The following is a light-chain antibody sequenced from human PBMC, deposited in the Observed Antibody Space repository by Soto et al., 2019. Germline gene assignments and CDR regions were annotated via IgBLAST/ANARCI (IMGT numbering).Light chain of an antibody. Sequence: QPVLTQSPSASASLGASVKLTCTLSSGHGNYVIAWHQQQPEKGPRYLMKVKSDGSHSKGDRIPDRFSGSSSGAERYLAISSLQSEDEADYYCLTWDTGNVVFGGGTTLTV. CDR1: SGHGNYV. CDR3: LTWDTGNVV. J-gene: IGLJ2*01. CDR2: VKSDGSH. V-gene: IGLV4-69*01.